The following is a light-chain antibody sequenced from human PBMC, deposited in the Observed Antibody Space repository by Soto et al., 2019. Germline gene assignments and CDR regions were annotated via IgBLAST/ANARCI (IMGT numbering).Light chain of an antibody. J-gene: IGLJ7*01. CDR3: CSYVSSSTVV. V-gene: IGLV2-23*01. Sequence: QSVLTQPASVSGSPGQSITFSCTGTSSDIGSYNLVSWYQQHPGKAPKLIIYEGSKRPSGVSNRFSGSKSGNTASLTISGLQAEDEGDYYCCSYVSSSTVVFGGGTQLTVL. CDR2: EGS. CDR1: SSDIGSYNL.